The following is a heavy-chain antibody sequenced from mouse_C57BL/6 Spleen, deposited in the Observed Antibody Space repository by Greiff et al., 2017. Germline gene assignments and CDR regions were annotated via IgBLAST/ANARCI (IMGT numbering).Heavy chain of an antibody. CDR3: AREINYGSSYYAMDY. D-gene: IGHD1-1*01. CDR1: GYTFTDYY. Sequence: EVQLQQSGPVLVKPGASVKMSCKASGYTFTDYYMNWVKQSHGKSLEWIGVINPYNGGTSYNQKFKGKATLTVDKSSSTAYMELNSLTSEDSAVYYCAREINYGSSYYAMDYWGQGTSVTVSS. J-gene: IGHJ4*01. V-gene: IGHV1-19*01. CDR2: INPYNGGT.